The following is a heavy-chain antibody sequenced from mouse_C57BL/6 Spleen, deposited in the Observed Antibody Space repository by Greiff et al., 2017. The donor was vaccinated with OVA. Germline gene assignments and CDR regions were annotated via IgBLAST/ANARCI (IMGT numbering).Heavy chain of an antibody. J-gene: IGHJ2*01. CDR2: IHPNSGST. CDR3: ARIRERGYYFDY. CDR1: GYTFTSYW. Sequence: QVQLQQPGAELVKPGASVKLSCKASGYTFTSYWMHWVKQRPGQGLEWIGMIHPNSGSTNYNEKFKSKATLTVDKSSSTAYMQLSSLTSEDSAVYYCARIRERGYYFDYWGKGTTLTVSS. V-gene: IGHV1-64*01.